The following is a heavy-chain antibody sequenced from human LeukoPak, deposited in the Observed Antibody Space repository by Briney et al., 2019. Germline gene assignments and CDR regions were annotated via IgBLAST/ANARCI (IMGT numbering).Heavy chain of an antibody. Sequence: SETLSLPCTVSGDSISNTRYHWGWIRQPPGKGLEWNGSIYYSGATYYHPSLKSHVTISVDTSRNHYSLKLSSVTAADTAVYHCAREIVSSVESWGQGSLVTVSS. CDR3: AREIVSSVES. CDR1: GDSISNTRYH. J-gene: IGHJ4*02. V-gene: IGHV4-39*02. CDR2: IYYSGAT. D-gene: IGHD6-6*01.